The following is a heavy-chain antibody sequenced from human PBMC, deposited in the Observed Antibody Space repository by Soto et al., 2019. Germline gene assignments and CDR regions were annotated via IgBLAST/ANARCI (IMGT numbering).Heavy chain of an antibody. CDR3: ARGGLQLWLPDY. CDR2: IYYSGST. V-gene: IGHV4-61*01. CDR1: GGSVSSGSYY. D-gene: IGHD5-18*01. Sequence: SETLSLTCTVSGGSVSSGSYYWSWIRQPPGKGLEWIGYIYYSGSTNCNPSLKSRVTISVDTSKNQFSLKLSSVTAADTAVYYCARGGLQLWLPDYWGQGTLVTVSS. J-gene: IGHJ4*02.